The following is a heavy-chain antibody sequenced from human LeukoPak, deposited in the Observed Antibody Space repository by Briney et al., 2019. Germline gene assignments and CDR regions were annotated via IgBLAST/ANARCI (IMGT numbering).Heavy chain of an antibody. CDR1: GGSISSSNR. D-gene: IGHD5-24*01. J-gene: IGHJ4*02. Sequence: SGTLSLTCAVSGGSISSSNRWTWVRQPPGKGLEWIGEIYHSGSTNYNPALKSRVTISVDNSKNQFSLKVTSVTAADTAVYYCARADGYNFDYWGQGTLVTVSS. CDR2: IYHSGST. CDR3: ARADGYNFDY. V-gene: IGHV4-4*02.